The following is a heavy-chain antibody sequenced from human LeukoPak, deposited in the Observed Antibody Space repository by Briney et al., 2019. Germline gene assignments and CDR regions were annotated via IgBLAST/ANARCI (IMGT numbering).Heavy chain of an antibody. CDR2: INPSGGST. J-gene: IGHJ6*03. CDR3: ARDFEYSSSWYGSNYYYYMDV. CDR1: GYTFTSYY. Sequence: GASVKVSCKASGYTFTSYYMHWVRQAPGQGLEWMGIINPSGGSTSYAQKFQGRVTRTRDTSTSTVYMELSSLRSEDTAVYYCARDFEYSSSWYGSNYYYYMDVWGKGTTVTISS. V-gene: IGHV1-46*01. D-gene: IGHD6-13*01.